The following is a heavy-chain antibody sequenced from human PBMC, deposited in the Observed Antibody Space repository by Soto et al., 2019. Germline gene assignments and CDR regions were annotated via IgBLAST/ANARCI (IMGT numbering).Heavy chain of an antibody. CDR3: ARISQIYYFDY. CDR1: GFSLRTTGMC. Sequence: ESGPKLVNPKQTLTLTCTFSGFSLRTTGMCVSWIRQPPGKALEWLARIDWDDDKYYSTSLRTRLTISKDTSKNQVVLTMTNMDPVDTATYYCARISQIYYFDYWGQGALVTVSS. V-gene: IGHV2-70*11. J-gene: IGHJ4*02. CDR2: IDWDDDK.